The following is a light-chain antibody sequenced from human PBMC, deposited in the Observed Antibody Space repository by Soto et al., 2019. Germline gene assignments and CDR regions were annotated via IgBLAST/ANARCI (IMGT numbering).Light chain of an antibody. Sequence: DIQMTQSPPTLSASVGDRVTIPCRASQSISTWLAWYQQKPGKAPKFLIYDASSLESGVPSRFSGSGSGTEFTLTISSLQPDDFATYYCQQYNSYSGGTFGQGTKVDIK. CDR1: QSISTW. CDR3: QQYNSYSGGT. V-gene: IGKV1-5*01. J-gene: IGKJ1*01. CDR2: DAS.